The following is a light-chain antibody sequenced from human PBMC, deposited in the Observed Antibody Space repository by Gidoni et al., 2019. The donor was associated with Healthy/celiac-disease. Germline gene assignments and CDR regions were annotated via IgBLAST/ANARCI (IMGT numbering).Light chain of an antibody. CDR1: QSVRSSY. CDR2: GAS. Sequence: EIVLTHSPGTLSLSPGERATLSCRASQSVRSSYLAWYQQKPGQAPRLLIYGASSRATGIPDRFSGSGSGTDFTLTISRLEPEDFAVYYCQQYGSLITFGQGTRLEIK. CDR3: QQYGSLIT. V-gene: IGKV3-20*01. J-gene: IGKJ5*01.